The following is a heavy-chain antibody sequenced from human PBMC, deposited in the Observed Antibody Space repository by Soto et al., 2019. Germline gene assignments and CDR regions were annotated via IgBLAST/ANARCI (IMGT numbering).Heavy chain of an antibody. CDR1: GFTFSNFA. J-gene: IGHJ6*02. Sequence: ESGGGVVQPGRSLRLSCAASGFTFSNFAIHWVRQAPGKGLEWVAVIWNDGSNKYFADSVKGRFTMSRDNTENTVYLQMNSLRAEDTAVYYCARDEMGYCSGGSCYTPGGMDVWGQGTTVTVSS. D-gene: IGHD2-15*01. V-gene: IGHV3-33*01. CDR2: IWNDGSNK. CDR3: ARDEMGYCSGGSCYTPGGMDV.